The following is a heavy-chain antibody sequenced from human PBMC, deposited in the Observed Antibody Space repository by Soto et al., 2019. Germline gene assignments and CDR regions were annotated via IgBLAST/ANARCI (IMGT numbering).Heavy chain of an antibody. CDR2: INAGNGNT. V-gene: IGHV1-3*01. CDR3: ARESLAVAGTGGGFDI. J-gene: IGHJ3*02. D-gene: IGHD6-19*01. CDR1: GYTFTSYA. Sequence: ASVKVSCKASGYTFTSYAMHWVRQAPGQRLEWMGWINAGNGNTKYSQKFQGRVTMTRDTSTSTVYMELSSLRSEDTAVYYCARESLAVAGTGGGFDIWGQGTMVTVSS.